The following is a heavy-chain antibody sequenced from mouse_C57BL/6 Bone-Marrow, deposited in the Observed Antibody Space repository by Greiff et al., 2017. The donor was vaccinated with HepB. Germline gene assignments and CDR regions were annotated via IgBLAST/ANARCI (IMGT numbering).Heavy chain of an antibody. J-gene: IGHJ4*01. CDR2: ISYDGSN. V-gene: IGHV3-6*01. CDR1: GYSITSGYY. Sequence: DVQLQESGPGLVKPSQSLSLTCSVTGYSITSGYYWNWMRQFPGNKLEWMGYISYDGSNNYNPSLKNRISITRDTSKNQFFLKLNSVTTEDTATYYCAREPLLRHYYAMDYWGQGTSVTVSS. CDR3: AREPLLRHYYAMDY. D-gene: IGHD1-2*01.